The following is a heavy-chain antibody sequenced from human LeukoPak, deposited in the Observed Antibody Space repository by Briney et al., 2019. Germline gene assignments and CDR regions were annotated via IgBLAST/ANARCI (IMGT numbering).Heavy chain of an antibody. J-gene: IGHJ4*02. CDR3: AREPLPLQFYDSSGDDPYYFDY. D-gene: IGHD3-22*01. Sequence: PSQTLSLTCTVSGGSISSGSYYWSWIRQPAGKALEWIGRIYTSGSTNYNPSLKSRVNISVDTSKSQFSLKLSSVTAADTAVYYCAREPLPLQFYDSSGDDPYYFDYWGQGTLVTVSS. V-gene: IGHV4-61*02. CDR1: GGSISSGSYY. CDR2: IYTSGST.